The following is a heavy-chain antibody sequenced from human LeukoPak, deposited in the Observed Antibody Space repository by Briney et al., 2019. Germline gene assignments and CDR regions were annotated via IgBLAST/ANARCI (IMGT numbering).Heavy chain of an antibody. J-gene: IGHJ5*02. CDR2: IYYSGST. V-gene: IGHV4-39*01. Sequence: SETLSLTCTVSGGSFSSSSYYWGWIRQPPGKGLEWIGGIYYSGSTYYNPSLKSRVTISVDTSKKQFSLKLSSVTAADTAVYYCARQYYYGSRSYSENWFDPWGQGTLVTVSS. CDR1: GGSFSSSSYY. CDR3: ARQYYYGSRSYSENWFDP. D-gene: IGHD3-10*01.